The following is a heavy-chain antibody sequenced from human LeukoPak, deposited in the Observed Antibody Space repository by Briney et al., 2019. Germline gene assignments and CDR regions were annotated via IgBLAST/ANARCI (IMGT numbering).Heavy chain of an antibody. Sequence: SETLSLTCTVSGYSISSGYYWGWIRQPPGKGLEWIGSIYHSGSTYYNPSLKSRVTISVDTSKNQFSLKLSSVTAADTAVYYCARDQPLQWLNWFDPWGQGTLVTVSS. V-gene: IGHV4-38-2*02. D-gene: IGHD3-3*01. CDR3: ARDQPLQWLNWFDP. CDR1: GYSISSGYY. J-gene: IGHJ5*02. CDR2: IYHSGST.